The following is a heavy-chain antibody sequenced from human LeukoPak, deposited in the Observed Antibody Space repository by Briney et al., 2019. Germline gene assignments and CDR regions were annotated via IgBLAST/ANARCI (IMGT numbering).Heavy chain of an antibody. J-gene: IGHJ6*03. CDR1: GYTFTGYY. CDR2: INPNSGGT. D-gene: IGHD1-1*01. V-gene: IGHV1-2*02. CDR3: AGNGNGLARRYYYYYYYMDV. Sequence: GASVTVSCKASGYTFTGYYMHWVRQAPGQGLEWMGWINPNSGGTNYAQKFQGRVTMTRDTSISTAYMELSRLRSDDTAVYYCAGNGNGLARRYYYYYYYMDVWGKGTTVTISS.